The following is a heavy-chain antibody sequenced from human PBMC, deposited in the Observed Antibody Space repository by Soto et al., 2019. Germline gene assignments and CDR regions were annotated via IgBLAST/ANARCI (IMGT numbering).Heavy chain of an antibody. V-gene: IGHV1-69*06. CDR3: ARDPSACAMIVGAAQGCAFDI. CDR1: GGTFSSYA. J-gene: IGHJ3*02. Sequence: QVQLVQSGAEVKKPGSSVKVSCKASGGTFSSYAISWVRQAPGQGLEWMGGIIPIFGTANYAQKFQGRVTITADKHTRTANMELRSLKFEETAVYYCARDPSACAMIVGAAQGCAFDIWGQGTMVTVSS. D-gene: IGHD1-26*01. CDR2: IIPIFGTA.